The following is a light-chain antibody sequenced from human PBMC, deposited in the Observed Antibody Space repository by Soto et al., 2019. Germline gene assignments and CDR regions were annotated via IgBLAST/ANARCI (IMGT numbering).Light chain of an antibody. V-gene: IGLV1-51*01. CDR3: GTWDSSLSARV. J-gene: IGLJ1*01. CDR2: DNN. CDR1: SSNIGYNY. Sequence: QSVLTQPPPVSASPGQKVTISCSGSSSNIGYNYVSWYQQLPGTAPKLLIYDNNKRPSGMPDRFSGSKSGTSATLGISGLQTGDEADYYCGTWDSSLSARVFGGGTKVTVL.